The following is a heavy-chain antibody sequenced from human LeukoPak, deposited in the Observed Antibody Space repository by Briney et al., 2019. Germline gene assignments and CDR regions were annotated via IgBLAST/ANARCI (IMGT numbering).Heavy chain of an antibody. CDR1: GFTFSSYW. V-gene: IGHV3-7*01. D-gene: IGHD2-15*01. CDR2: IKQDGSEK. J-gene: IGHJ4*02. Sequence: GGSLRLSCAASGFTFSSYWMSWVRQAPGKGLEWVANIKQDGSEKYYVDSVKGRFTISRDNAKNSLYLQMNSLRAEDTAVYYRARGRTRYYFDYWGQGTLVTVSS. CDR3: ARGRTRYYFDY.